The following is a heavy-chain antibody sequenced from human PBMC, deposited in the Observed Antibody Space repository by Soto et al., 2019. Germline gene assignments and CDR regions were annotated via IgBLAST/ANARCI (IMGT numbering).Heavy chain of an antibody. V-gene: IGHV5-51*01. CDR3: ARGGISGTPPDY. CDR2: IFPGDSDT. J-gene: IGHJ4*02. Sequence: GESLKISCQGSGYNFGAYWIGWVRQMPGKGLEWMGIIFPGDSDTRYRPSFQGQVTISVDRSINTAYLQWSSPKASDTAMYFCARGGISGTPPDYWGQGTQVTVSS. CDR1: GYNFGAYW. D-gene: IGHD1-7*01.